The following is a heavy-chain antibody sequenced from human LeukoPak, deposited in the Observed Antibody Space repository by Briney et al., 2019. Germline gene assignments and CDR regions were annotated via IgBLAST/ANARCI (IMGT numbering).Heavy chain of an antibody. CDR2: ISGSGGST. CDR3: ARDRSGWYVGVGYFDY. Sequence: GGSLRLSCGASGFTFSSYAMSWVRQAPGKGLEWVSVISGSGGSTYYADSVKGRCTISRDNSKNTLYLEMNSLRAEDTAVYYCARDRSGWYVGVGYFDYWGQGTLVTVSS. CDR1: GFTFSSYA. J-gene: IGHJ4*02. D-gene: IGHD6-19*01. V-gene: IGHV3-23*01.